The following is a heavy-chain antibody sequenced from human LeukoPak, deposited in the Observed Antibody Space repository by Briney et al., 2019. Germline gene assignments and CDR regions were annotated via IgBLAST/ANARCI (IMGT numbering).Heavy chain of an antibody. V-gene: IGHV1-2*02. CDR2: INPNSGGT. CDR1: GYTFTGYY. D-gene: IGHD3-22*01. J-gene: IGHJ3*02. Sequence: GASVKVSCEASGYTFTGYYMHWVRQAPGQGLEGMGWINPNSGGTNYAQKFQGRVTMTRDTSISTAYMELSRLRSDDTAVYYCARFPLYYYDSSGYYDAFDIWGQGTMVTVSS. CDR3: ARFPLYYYDSSGYYDAFDI.